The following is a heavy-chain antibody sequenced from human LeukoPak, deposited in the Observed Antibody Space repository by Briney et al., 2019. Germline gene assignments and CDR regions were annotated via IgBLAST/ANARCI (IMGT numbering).Heavy chain of an antibody. CDR1: GFTFSNYG. CDR2: ISYEGKSQ. D-gene: IGHD3-3*01. Sequence: GRSLRLSCATSGFTFSNYGMHWVRQAPGKGLEWVAVISYEGKSQYYADSVRGRFTISRDNSKNTLYLQMNSLRGEDAAVHYCAGGGSPVSFCYYYYGMDVWGQGTTVTVSS. CDR3: AGGGSPVSFCYYYYGMDV. V-gene: IGHV3-30*03. J-gene: IGHJ6*02.